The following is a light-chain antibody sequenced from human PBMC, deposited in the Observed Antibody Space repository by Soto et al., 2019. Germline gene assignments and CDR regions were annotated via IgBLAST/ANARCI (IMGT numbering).Light chain of an antibody. CDR3: QQYGSSQKT. V-gene: IGKV3-15*01. Sequence: EIVRTQSPATLSVSPGDGATLSCRASQSVSSNLAWYQQKPGQAPRLLIYGASTRATGIPARFSGSGSGTDFTLTISSLEPEDFAVYYCQQYGSSQKTFGQGTKVDIK. CDR1: QSVSSN. CDR2: GAS. J-gene: IGKJ1*01.